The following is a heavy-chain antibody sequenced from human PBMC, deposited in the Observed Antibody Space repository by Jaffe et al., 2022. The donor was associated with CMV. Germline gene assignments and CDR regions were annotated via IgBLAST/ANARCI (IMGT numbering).Heavy chain of an antibody. V-gene: IGHV3-48*02. D-gene: IGHD3-9*01. J-gene: IGHJ3*02. CDR3: AREPTYYDTLPDAFDI. CDR1: GFTFSSYS. CDR2: ISSSSSTI. Sequence: EVQLVESGGGLVQPGGSLRLSCAASGFTFSSYSMNWVRQAPGKGLEWVSYISSSSSTIYYADSVKGRFTISRDNAKNSLYLQMNSLRDEDTAVYYCAREPTYYDTLPDAFDIWGQGTMVTVSS.